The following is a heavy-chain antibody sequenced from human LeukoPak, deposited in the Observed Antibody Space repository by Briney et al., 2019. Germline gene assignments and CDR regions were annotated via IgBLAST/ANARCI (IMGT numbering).Heavy chain of an antibody. CDR1: GGTFSSYA. CDR3: ARGGPYDSSGDFDY. V-gene: IGHV1-69*05. CDR2: IIPIFGTA. J-gene: IGHJ4*02. D-gene: IGHD3-22*01. Sequence: AASVKVSXKATGGTFSSYAISWVRQAPGQGLEWMGRIIPIFGTANYAQKFQGRVAITTDESTSTAYMELSSLRSEDTAVYYCARGGPYDSSGDFDYWGQGTLVTVSS.